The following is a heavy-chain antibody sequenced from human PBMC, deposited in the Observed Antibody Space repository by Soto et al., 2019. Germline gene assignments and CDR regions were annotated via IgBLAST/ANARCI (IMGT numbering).Heavy chain of an antibody. CDR2: INHSGST. J-gene: IGHJ6*02. V-gene: IGHV4-34*01. CDR3: ARGGSYSYGIYYYYGMDV. D-gene: IGHD5-18*01. Sequence: PSETLSLTCAVYGGSFSGYYWSWIRQPPGKGQEWIGEINHSGSTNYNPSLKSRVTISVDTSKNQFSLKLRSVTAADTAVYYCARGGSYSYGIYYYYGMDVWGQGTTVTVSS. CDR1: GGSFSGYY.